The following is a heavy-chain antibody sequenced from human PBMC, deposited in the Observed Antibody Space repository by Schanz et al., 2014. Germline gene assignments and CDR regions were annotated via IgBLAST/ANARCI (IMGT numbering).Heavy chain of an antibody. V-gene: IGHV3-7*01. Sequence: EVQLVESGGGLVQPGGSLRLSCAASGFPFSNSWMSWVRQAPGKGLEWVAYIKHDGSEKYHVDSVKGRFTISRDNAKNTLYLQMNSLRAEDTAVYYCVRDTDYHFDYWGQGTLVTVSS. CDR3: VRDTDYHFDY. D-gene: IGHD4-17*01. CDR2: IKHDGSEK. J-gene: IGHJ4*02. CDR1: GFPFSNSW.